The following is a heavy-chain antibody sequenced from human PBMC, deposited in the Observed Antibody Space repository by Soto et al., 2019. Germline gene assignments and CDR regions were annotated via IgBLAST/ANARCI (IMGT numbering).Heavy chain of an antibody. CDR2: ISYDGSNK. Sequence: QVQLVESGGGVVQPGRSLRLSCAASGFTFRSYGMYWVRQAPGKGLEWVAVISYDGSNKYYADSVKGRFTISRDSSKNTQYLQMNSLRAEDTAVYYCAKVVVARTNWYYFDCWGQGTLVTVSS. CDR1: GFTFRSYG. CDR3: AKVVVARTNWYYFDC. V-gene: IGHV3-30*18. J-gene: IGHJ4*02. D-gene: IGHD2-2*01.